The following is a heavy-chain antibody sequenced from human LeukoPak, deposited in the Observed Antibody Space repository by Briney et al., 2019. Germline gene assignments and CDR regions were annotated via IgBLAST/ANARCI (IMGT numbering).Heavy chain of an antibody. Sequence: GGSLRLSCAASGFTFSTSAMNWVRQVPGKGLEWVSSIDYDSSHIYFAASVRGRFTISRDNARDSVYLQMDSLRVEDTAVYYCTRDPLRYLRVGHYDYWGQGTLVAVSS. CDR3: TRDPLRYLRVGHYDY. J-gene: IGHJ4*02. V-gene: IGHV3-21*01. D-gene: IGHD3-9*01. CDR2: IDYDSSHI. CDR1: GFTFSTSA.